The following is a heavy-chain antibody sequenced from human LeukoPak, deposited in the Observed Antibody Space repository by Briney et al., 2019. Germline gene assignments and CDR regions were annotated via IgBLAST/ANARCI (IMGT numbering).Heavy chain of an antibody. J-gene: IGHJ4*02. CDR3: VRAAYTSSWYLGSGDY. D-gene: IGHD6-13*01. V-gene: IGHV3-48*03. Sequence: GGSLRLSCAASGFTFGSYEMNWVRQAPGKGLEWVSYISSSGSTIYYADSVKGRFTISRDNAKNSLYLQMNSLRTEDTAVYYCVRAAYTSSWYLGSGDYWGQGTLVTVSP. CDR2: ISSSGSTI. CDR1: GFTFGSYE.